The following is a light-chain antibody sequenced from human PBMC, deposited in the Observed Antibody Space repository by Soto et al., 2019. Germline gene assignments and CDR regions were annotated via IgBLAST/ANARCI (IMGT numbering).Light chain of an antibody. CDR2: GTS. CDR3: QQRNSWPLT. Sequence: EIVLTQSPATLSLSPGDRATLSCRASQSLSSFNLAWFQQKPGQTPRLLIYGTSSRATGIPDRFSGSGSGTDFTLTISSLEPEDFAFYYCQQRNSWPLTFGGGTKVEIK. J-gene: IGKJ4*01. V-gene: IGKV3-11*01. CDR1: QSLSSFN.